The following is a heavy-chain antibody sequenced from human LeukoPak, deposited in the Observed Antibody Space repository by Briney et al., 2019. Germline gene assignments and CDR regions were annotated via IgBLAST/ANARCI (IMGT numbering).Heavy chain of an antibody. Sequence: ASVKVSCKASGYTFTGYYMHWVRQAPGQGLEWMGWINPNSGGTNYAQKFQGRVTMTRDTSISTAYMELSRLRSDDTAVYYCARGRGYSSGWYLKYYFDYWGQGTLVTVSS. CDR1: GYTFTGYY. D-gene: IGHD6-19*01. J-gene: IGHJ4*02. CDR3: ARGRGYSSGWYLKYYFDY. V-gene: IGHV1-2*02. CDR2: INPNSGGT.